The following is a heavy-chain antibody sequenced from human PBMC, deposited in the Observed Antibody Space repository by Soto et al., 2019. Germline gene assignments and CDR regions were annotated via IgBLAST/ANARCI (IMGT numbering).Heavy chain of an antibody. D-gene: IGHD3-22*01. CDR3: ARGADYYDRNYFDY. V-gene: IGHV4-59*01. CDR2: IYYSGST. Sequence: SETLSLTCTVSGGSISSYYWSWIRQPPGKGLEWIGYIYYSGSTNYNPSLKSRVTISVDTSKNQFSLKLSSVTAADTAVYYCARGADYYDRNYFDYWGQGTLVTVSS. J-gene: IGHJ4*02. CDR1: GGSISSYY.